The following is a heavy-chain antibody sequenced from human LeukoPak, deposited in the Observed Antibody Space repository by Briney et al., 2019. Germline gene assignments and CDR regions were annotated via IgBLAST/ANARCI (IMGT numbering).Heavy chain of an antibody. CDR3: AKDIRWYYYDSSGYFDY. Sequence: PSETLSLTCAVYGGSFSGYYWRWIRQPPGKGLEWVSAISGSGGSTYYADSVKGRFTISRDNSKNTLYLQMNSLRAEDTAVYYCAKDIRWYYYDSSGYFDYWGQGTLVTVSS. V-gene: IGHV3-23*01. CDR2: ISGSGGST. J-gene: IGHJ4*02. D-gene: IGHD3-22*01. CDR1: GGSFSGYY.